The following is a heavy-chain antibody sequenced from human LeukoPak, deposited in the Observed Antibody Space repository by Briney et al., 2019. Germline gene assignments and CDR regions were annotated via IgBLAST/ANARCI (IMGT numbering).Heavy chain of an antibody. Sequence: GESLKISCQGAGYSFTSYWIGWVRQMPGKGLEWMGIIYPGDSETRYSPSFQGQVTISADKSINTAYLQCSSLKASETAMYYCSRHREYGTPYTGSAYWGKGTLVTVSS. V-gene: IGHV5-51*01. J-gene: IGHJ4*02. CDR2: IYPGDSET. CDR3: SRHREYGTPYTGSAY. D-gene: IGHD1-26*01. CDR1: GYSFTSYW.